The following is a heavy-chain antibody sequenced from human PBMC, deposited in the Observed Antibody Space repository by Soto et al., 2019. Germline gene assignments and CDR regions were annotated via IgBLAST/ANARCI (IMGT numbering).Heavy chain of an antibody. CDR1: GYSFTSYW. Sequence: GASLKISCKGSGYSFTSYWIGWVRQMPGKGLEWMGIIYPGGSDTRYSPSFQGQVTISADKSISTAYLQWSSLKASDTAMYYCTARLRGDYSYYRGMDVWGQGTTVTVSS. D-gene: IGHD4-17*01. CDR3: TARLRGDYSYYRGMDV. V-gene: IGHV5-51*01. CDR2: IYPGGSDT. J-gene: IGHJ6*02.